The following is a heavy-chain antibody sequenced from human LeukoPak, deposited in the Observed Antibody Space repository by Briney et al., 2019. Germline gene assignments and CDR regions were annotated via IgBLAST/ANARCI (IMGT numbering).Heavy chain of an antibody. J-gene: IGHJ4*02. CDR3: ARSRGYSYGYSYFDS. CDR2: IYSGGST. D-gene: IGHD5-18*01. CDR1: GFTVSSNY. V-gene: IGHV3-53*01. Sequence: GGSLRLSCAVSGFTVSSNYMSWVRQAPGKGLEWVSVIYSGGSTYYADSVKGRFTISRDNSKNTLYLQLNSLRAEDTAVYYCARSRGYSYGYSYFDSWGQGTLVTVSS.